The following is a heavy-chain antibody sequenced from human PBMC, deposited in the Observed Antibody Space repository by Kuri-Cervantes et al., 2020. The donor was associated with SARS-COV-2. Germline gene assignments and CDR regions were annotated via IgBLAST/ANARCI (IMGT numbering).Heavy chain of an antibody. CDR1: GFTFSSYE. J-gene: IGHJ4*02. CDR3: AKGIAVATGYFDY. D-gene: IGHD6-19*01. Sequence: LSLTCAASGFTFSSYEMNWVRQAPGKGLEWVSYISSSGSTIYYADSVKGRFTISRDNAKNSLYLQMNSLRAEDTAVYYCAKGIAVATGYFDYWGQGTLVTVSS. CDR2: ISSSGSTI. V-gene: IGHV3-48*03.